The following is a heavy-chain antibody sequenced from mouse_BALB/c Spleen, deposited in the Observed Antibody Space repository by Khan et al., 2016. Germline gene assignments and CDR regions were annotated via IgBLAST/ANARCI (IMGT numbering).Heavy chain of an antibody. CDR1: GYSISSGYS. J-gene: IGHJ2*01. D-gene: IGHD1-1*01. Sequence: EVQLQESGPDLVKPSQSLSLTCTVTGYSISSGYSWHWIRQFPGNKLEWMAYIHYSGSTNYNPSLKSRISITRDTSKNQFFLQLISVTTEDTATYYCTRGDYYGSGYRGQGTTLTVSS. CDR3: TRGDYYGSGY. V-gene: IGHV3-1*02. CDR2: IHYSGST.